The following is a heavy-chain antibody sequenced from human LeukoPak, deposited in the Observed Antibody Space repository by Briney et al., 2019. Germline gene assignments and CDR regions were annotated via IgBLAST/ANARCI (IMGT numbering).Heavy chain of an antibody. V-gene: IGHV1-46*01. CDR1: GYTFTSYY. Sequence: GASVKVSCKASGYTFTSYYMHWVRQAPGQGLEWMGIINPSGGSTSYAQKFQGRVTMTRDTSASTAYMELSSLRSEDTAVYYCARDCPHPYYDSKGPGAFDIWGQGTMVTVSS. D-gene: IGHD3-22*01. J-gene: IGHJ3*02. CDR2: INPSGGST. CDR3: ARDCPHPYYDSKGPGAFDI.